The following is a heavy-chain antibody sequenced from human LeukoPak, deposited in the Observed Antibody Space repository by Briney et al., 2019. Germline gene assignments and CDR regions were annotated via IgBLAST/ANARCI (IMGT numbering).Heavy chain of an antibody. CDR3: AKAPGRAYCGGDCYSSVDY. V-gene: IGHV3-21*04. Sequence: GGSLRLSCAASGFTFSSHTMNWVRQAPGKGLEWVSCISSNVNKMYYAESVRGRFTVSRDNAGNSLYLQMNSLRADDTAVYYCAKAPGRAYCGGDCYSSVDYWGQGTLVTVSS. CDR2: ISSNVNKM. D-gene: IGHD2-21*02. CDR1: GFTFSSHT. J-gene: IGHJ4*02.